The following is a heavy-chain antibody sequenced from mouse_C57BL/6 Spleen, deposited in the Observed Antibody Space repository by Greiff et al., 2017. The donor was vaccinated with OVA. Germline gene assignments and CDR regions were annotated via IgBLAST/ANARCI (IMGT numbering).Heavy chain of an antibody. CDR2: IYPGSGST. CDR3: ARSPVDSSEFFAY. CDR1: GYTFTSYW. J-gene: IGHJ3*01. Sequence: QVQLQQPGAELVKPGASVKMSCKASGYTFTSYWITWVKQRPGQGLEWIGEIYPGSGSTNYNEKFKSKATLTVDTSSSTAYMQLSSLTSEDSAVYYCARSPVDSSEFFAYWGQGTLVTVSA. V-gene: IGHV1-55*01. D-gene: IGHD3-2*02.